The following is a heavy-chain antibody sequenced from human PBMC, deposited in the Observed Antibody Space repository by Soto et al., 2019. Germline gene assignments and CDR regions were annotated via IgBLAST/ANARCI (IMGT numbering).Heavy chain of an antibody. V-gene: IGHV1-8*01. CDR2: MNPNTGNT. D-gene: IGHD1-20*01. CDR1: GYTFTSYD. CDR3: AREITGKFPN. J-gene: IGHJ4*02. Sequence: QVQLVQSGAEVKKPGASVKVSCKASGYTFTSYDINWVRQATGQGLEWMGWMNPNTGNTGYAQKFPGXVXIXXNISISTAYMELSSLRSEDTAVYYCAREITGKFPNWGQGTLVTVSS.